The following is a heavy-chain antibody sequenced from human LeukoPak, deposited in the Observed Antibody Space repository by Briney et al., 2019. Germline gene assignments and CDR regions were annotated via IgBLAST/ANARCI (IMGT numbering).Heavy chain of an antibody. J-gene: IGHJ3*02. Sequence: PGGSLRLSCAASGFTFSSYSMNWVRQAPGKGLEWVSSISSSSSYIYYADSVKGRFTISRGNSKNTLYLQMNSLRAEDTAVYYCARIPPYYYDSIGLVAFDIWGQGTMVTVSS. CDR2: ISSSSSYI. D-gene: IGHD3-22*01. CDR1: GFTFSSYS. V-gene: IGHV3-21*04. CDR3: ARIPPYYYDSIGLVAFDI.